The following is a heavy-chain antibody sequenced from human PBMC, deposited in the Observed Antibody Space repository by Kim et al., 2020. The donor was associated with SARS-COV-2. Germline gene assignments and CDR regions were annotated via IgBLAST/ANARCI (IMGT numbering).Heavy chain of an antibody. CDR2: ISAYNGNT. Sequence: ASVKVSCKASGYTFPSYGISWVRQAPGQGLEWMGWISAYNGNTNYAQKLQGRVTMTTDTSTSTAYMELRSLRSDDTAVYYCARDYDSSGYYSTWDAFDIWGQGTMVTVSS. V-gene: IGHV1-18*04. CDR3: ARDYDSSGYYSTWDAFDI. CDR1: GYTFPSYG. J-gene: IGHJ3*02. D-gene: IGHD3-22*01.